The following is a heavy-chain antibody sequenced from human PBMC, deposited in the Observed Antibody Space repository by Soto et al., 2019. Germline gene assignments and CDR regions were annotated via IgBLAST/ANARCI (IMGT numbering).Heavy chain of an antibody. V-gene: IGHV3-15*07. CDR3: IWQSHFGGAWR. CDR1: GFSFPPAW. J-gene: IGHJ1*01. D-gene: IGHD3-3*01. Sequence: EVQLVESDGGLVKPGGSLRLSCAPSGFSFPPAWFNWVRQDPGRGLEWVGRIYSGGATEYSAPVRGRFTISRDDSKSTLYLQMDSLEVGDTALFFCIWQSHFGGAWRWGQGTPVTVSS. CDR2: IYSGGAT.